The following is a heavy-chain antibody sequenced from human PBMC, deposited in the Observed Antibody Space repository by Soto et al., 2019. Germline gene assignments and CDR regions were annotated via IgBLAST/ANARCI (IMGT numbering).Heavy chain of an antibody. V-gene: IGHV3-33*01. D-gene: IGHD3-22*01. CDR2: IWYDGSNK. J-gene: IGHJ5*02. CDR1: GFTFSSYG. Sequence: GGSLRLSCAASGFTFSSYGMHWVRQAPGKGLEWVAVIWYDGSNKYYADSVKGRFTISRDNSKNTLYLQMNSLRAEDTAVYYCARERASNMIVFGPVTWFDPWGQGTLVTVSS. CDR3: ARERASNMIVFGPVTWFDP.